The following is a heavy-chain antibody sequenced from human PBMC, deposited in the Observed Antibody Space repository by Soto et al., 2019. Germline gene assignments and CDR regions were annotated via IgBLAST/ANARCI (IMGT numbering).Heavy chain of an antibody. J-gene: IGHJ3*02. Sequence: LSDAIPGDRVSRTSASPNRNRQSPSRGLEWLGRTYYRSKWYNDYAVSVKSRITINPDTSKNQFSLQLNSVTPEDTAVYYCARAPDAFDIWGQGTMVTVS. CDR3: ARAPDAFDI. CDR2: TYYRSKWYN. CDR1: GDRVSRTSAS. V-gene: IGHV6-1*01.